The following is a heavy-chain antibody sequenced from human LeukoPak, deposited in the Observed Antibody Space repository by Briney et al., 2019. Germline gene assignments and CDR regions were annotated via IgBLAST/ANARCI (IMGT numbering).Heavy chain of an antibody. Sequence: SETLSLTCAVYGGSFSGYFWSWIRQPPGKGLEWIGEINHSGSTNYNPSLKSRVTISVDTSKNQFSLKLSSVTAADTAVYYCARFFGDYFADFGIDYWGQGTLVTVPS. J-gene: IGHJ4*02. CDR2: INHSGST. D-gene: IGHD4-17*01. V-gene: IGHV4-34*01. CDR3: ARFFGDYFADFGIDY. CDR1: GGSFSGYF.